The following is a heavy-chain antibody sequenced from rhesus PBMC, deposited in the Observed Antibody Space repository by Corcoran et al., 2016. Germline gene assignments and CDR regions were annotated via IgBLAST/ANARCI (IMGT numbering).Heavy chain of an antibody. D-gene: IGHD6-25*01. J-gene: IGHJ4*01. CDR2: INPSNGNT. V-gene: IGHV1-200*01. CDR1: NYTFTSYY. CDR3: ARAVSITAAGTGY. Sequence: QVQLVQSGAEVKKPGTSVKLSCKASNYTFTSYYIKWVRQAPGQVREWRGWINPSNGNTVYAQTFQSRVTMTRDTSTTTAYMELNSLRSEDTAVYYCARAVSITAAGTGYWGQGVLVTVSS.